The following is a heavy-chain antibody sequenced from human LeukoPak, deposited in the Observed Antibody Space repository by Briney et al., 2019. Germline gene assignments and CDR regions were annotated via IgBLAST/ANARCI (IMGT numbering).Heavy chain of an antibody. D-gene: IGHD2-2*01. Sequence: SQTLSLTCAISGDSVSSNSAAWNWIRQSPSRGLEWLGRTYYRSKWYNDYAVSVKSRITINPDTSKNQFSLQLNSVTPEDTAVYYCARGKPADYYYYYGMDVWGQGTTATVSS. CDR2: TYYRSKWYN. CDR3: ARGKPADYYYYYGMDV. CDR1: GDSVSSNSAA. J-gene: IGHJ6*02. V-gene: IGHV6-1*01.